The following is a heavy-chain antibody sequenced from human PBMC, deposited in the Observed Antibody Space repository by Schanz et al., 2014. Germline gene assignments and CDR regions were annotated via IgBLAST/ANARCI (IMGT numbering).Heavy chain of an antibody. CDR3: ASSGAGYSSSWDFDY. CDR2: ISAYNGNT. Sequence: QVQLLQSGAEVKKPGSSVKVSCKTSGYTFSDYGINWVRQAPGQGLEWMGWISAYNGNTNYAQKFQGRVTITADKSTFTAYMDVSSLRSEDTAVYYCASSGAGYSSSWDFDYWGQGTLVTVSS. D-gene: IGHD6-13*01. J-gene: IGHJ4*02. CDR1: GYTFSDYG. V-gene: IGHV1-18*01.